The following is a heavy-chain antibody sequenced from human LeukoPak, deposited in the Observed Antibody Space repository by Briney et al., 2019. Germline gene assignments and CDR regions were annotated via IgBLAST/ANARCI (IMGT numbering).Heavy chain of an antibody. CDR1: GLTFSSYS. J-gene: IGHJ4*02. CDR3: ARDRAVAGLFDY. CDR2: IWYDGSNK. V-gene: IGHV3-33*08. D-gene: IGHD6-19*01. Sequence: PGGSLRLSCAASGLTFSSYSMNWVRQAPGKGLEWVAVIWYDGSNKYYADSVKGRFTISRDNSKNTLYLQMNSLRAEDTAVYYCARDRAVAGLFDYWGQGTLVTVSS.